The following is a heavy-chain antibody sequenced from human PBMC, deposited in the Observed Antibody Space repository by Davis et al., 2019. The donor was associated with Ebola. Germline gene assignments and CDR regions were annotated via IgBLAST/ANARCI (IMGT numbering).Heavy chain of an antibody. CDR2: ISYDGSNK. D-gene: IGHD2-15*01. CDR1: GFTFSSYW. CDR3: AKEYCSGGSCYSFDY. Sequence: GESLKISCAASGFTFSSYWMSWVRQAPGKGLEWVAVISYDGSNKYYADSVKGRFTISRDNSKNTLYLQMNSLRAEDTAVYYCAKEYCSGGSCYSFDYWGQGTLVTVSS. J-gene: IGHJ4*02. V-gene: IGHV3-30*18.